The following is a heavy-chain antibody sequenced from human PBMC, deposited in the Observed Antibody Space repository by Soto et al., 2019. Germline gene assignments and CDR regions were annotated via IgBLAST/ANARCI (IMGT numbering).Heavy chain of an antibody. CDR2: ISSSSSYI. CDR3: ARDFGLAVFDYYYYMDV. CDR1: GFTFSSYS. V-gene: IGHV3-21*01. J-gene: IGHJ6*03. Sequence: EVQLVESGGGLVKPGGSLRLSCAASGFTFSSYSMNWVRQAPGKGLGWVSSISSSSSYIYYADSVKGRFTISRDNAKNSLYLQMNSLRAEDTAVYYCARDFGLAVFDYYYYMDVWGKGTTVTVSS. D-gene: IGHD3-3*01.